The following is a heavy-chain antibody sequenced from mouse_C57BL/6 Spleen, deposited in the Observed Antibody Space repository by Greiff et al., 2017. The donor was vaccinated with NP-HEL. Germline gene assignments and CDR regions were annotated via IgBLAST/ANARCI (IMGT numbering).Heavy chain of an antibody. V-gene: IGHV1-19*01. J-gene: IGHJ2*01. CDR2: INPYNGGT. CDR1: GYTFTDYY. Sequence: EVQLQESGPVLVKPGASVKMSCKASGYTFTDYYMNWVKQSHGKSLEWIGVINPYNGGTSYNQKFKGKATLTVDKSSSTAYMELNSLTSEDSAVYYCARSRGYLDYWGQGTTLTVSS. CDR3: ARSRGYLDY.